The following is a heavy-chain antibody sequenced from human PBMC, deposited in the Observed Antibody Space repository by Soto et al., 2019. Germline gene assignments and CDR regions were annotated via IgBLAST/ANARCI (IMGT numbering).Heavy chain of an antibody. V-gene: IGHV1-2*02. CDR2: INHNSGGT. D-gene: IGHD6-6*01. Sequence: QVQLVQSGAEVKQPGASVRVSCKASGYPFTPYYIHWVRQAPGQGLEWMGYINHNSGGTIYAQKFLGRITITRVTSINTAYVDLHRLTSDDTAVYYCARIEGSASSTGDWGQGTLVTVSS. CDR1: GYPFTPYY. CDR3: ARIEGSASSTGD. J-gene: IGHJ1*01.